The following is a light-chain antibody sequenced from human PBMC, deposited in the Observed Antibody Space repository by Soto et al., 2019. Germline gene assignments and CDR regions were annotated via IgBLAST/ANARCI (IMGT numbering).Light chain of an antibody. J-gene: IGLJ1*01. CDR2: EVV. Sequence: QSVLTQPPSASGSPGQSVTISCTGTKSDIGVYDFVSWYQHHPGKAPRLIIYEVVQRPSGVSNRFSGSKSGNTASLTISGLQPEDEADYYCSSYTSSSTLVFGSGTKVTVL. V-gene: IGLV2-14*01. CDR3: SSYTSSSTLV. CDR1: KSDIGVYDF.